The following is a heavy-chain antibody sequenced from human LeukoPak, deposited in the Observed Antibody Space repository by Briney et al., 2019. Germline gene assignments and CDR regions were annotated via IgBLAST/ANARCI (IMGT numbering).Heavy chain of an antibody. D-gene: IGHD3-10*01. V-gene: IGHV1-8*01. CDR3: LTASGSGPYYYYGMDV. J-gene: IGHJ6*02. CDR2: MNPNSGNT. Sequence: GASVKVSCKASGYTFTSYDINWVRQATGQGLEWMGWMNPNSGNTGYAQKFQGRVTMTRNTSISTAYVELSSLRSEDTAVYHCLTASGSGPYYYYGMDVWGQGTTVTVSS. CDR1: GYTFTSYD.